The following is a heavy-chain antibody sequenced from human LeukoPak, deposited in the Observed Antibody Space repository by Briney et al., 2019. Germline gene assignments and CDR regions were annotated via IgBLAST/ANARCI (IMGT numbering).Heavy chain of an antibody. CDR1: GGSISSYY. Sequence: TSETLSLTCTVSGGSISSYYWSWIRQPPGKGLEWIGYIYYSGSTNYNSSLKSRVTISVDTSKNQFSLKLSSVTAADTAVYYCARGGGRFGELLAWFDPWGQGTLVTVSS. CDR2: IYYSGST. D-gene: IGHD3-10*01. CDR3: ARGGGRFGELLAWFDP. J-gene: IGHJ5*02. V-gene: IGHV4-59*01.